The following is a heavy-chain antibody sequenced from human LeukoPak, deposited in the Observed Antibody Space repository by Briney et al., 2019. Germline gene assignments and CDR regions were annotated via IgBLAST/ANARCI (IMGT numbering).Heavy chain of an antibody. CDR2: IYPGDSDT. CDR1: GYSFTSYW. D-gene: IGHD5-24*01. CDR3: ARRRDGYNYVGYFDY. J-gene: IGHJ4*02. Sequence: GESLKISCKGSGYSFTSYWIGWVRQMPGKGLGWMGIIYPGDSDTRYSPSFQGQVTISADKSISTAYLQWSSLKASDTAMYYCARRRDGYNYVGYFDYWGQRTLVTVSS. V-gene: IGHV5-51*01.